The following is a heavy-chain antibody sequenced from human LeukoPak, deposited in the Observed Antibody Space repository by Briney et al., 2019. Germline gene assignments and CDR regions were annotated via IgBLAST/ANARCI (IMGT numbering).Heavy chain of an antibody. CDR3: ATEQPVAGTGGDAFDY. D-gene: IGHD6-19*01. V-gene: IGHV1-24*01. Sequence: GASVKVSCKVLGYTLTELSMHWVRQAPGKGLEWMGGFDPEDGETIYAQKFQGRVTMTEDTSTDTAYMELSSLRSEDTAVYYCATEQPVAGTGGDAFDYWGQGTLVTVSS. CDR2: FDPEDGET. J-gene: IGHJ4*02. CDR1: GYTLTELS.